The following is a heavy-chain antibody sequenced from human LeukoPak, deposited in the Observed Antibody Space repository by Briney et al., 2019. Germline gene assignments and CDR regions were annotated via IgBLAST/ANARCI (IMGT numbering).Heavy chain of an antibody. D-gene: IGHD5-18*01. CDR2: IYYSGST. J-gene: IGHJ4*02. Sequence: GSLRLSCAASGFTFSSYSMNWVRQAPGKGLEWIGSIYYSGSTYYNPSLKSRVTISVDTSKNQFSLKLSSVTAADTAVYYCARDGYSYGFDYWGQGTLVTVSS. CDR3: ARDGYSYGFDY. CDR1: GFTFSSYS. V-gene: IGHV4-39*07.